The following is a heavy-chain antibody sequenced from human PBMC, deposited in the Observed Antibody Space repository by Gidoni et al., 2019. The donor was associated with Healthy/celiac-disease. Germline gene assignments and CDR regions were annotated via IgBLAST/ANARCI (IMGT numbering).Heavy chain of an antibody. CDR3: AKGGWYLGDFLDY. Sequence: QVQLVESGGGVVKPGRSLRLSCAASGSTSSSYGMHWVRQAPGKGLGWVAVISYDGSNKYYADSVKGRFTISRDNSKNTLYLQMNSLRAEDTAVYYCAKGGWYLGDFLDYWGQGTLFTVSS. CDR2: ISYDGSNK. CDR1: GSTSSSYG. J-gene: IGHJ4*02. V-gene: IGHV3-30*18. D-gene: IGHD6-19*01.